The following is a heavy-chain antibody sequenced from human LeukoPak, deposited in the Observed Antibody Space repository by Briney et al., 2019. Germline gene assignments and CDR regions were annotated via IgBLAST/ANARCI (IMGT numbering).Heavy chain of an antibody. CDR1: GFTFDDYA. V-gene: IGHV3-43*02. CDR2: ISGDGGST. CDR3: AKDIFKRPYYCYYGKDV. J-gene: IGHJ6*02. Sequence: GGPLRLSCAASGFTFDDYAMHWVRQAPGKGLEWVSLISGDGGSTYYADSVKGRFTISRDNSKDSLYLQMNSLRTEDTALYYCAKDIFKRPYYCYYGKDVWGQGTTVTVSS.